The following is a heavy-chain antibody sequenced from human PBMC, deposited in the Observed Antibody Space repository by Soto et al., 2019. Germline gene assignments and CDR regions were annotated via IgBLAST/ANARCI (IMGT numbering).Heavy chain of an antibody. Sequence: EVQLLESGGGLVQPGGSLRLSCVGSGFTFSSYDMTWVRQAPGKGLEWVSSFSFYGRRDNTYYADSVKGRFTISRDNSRNTVSLKMNNLQVEDTAVYYCAKSLYNDNGNPNDHRGQGTLVTVSS. CDR3: AKSLYNDNGNPNDH. V-gene: IGHV3-23*01. CDR1: GFTFSSYD. J-gene: IGHJ4*02. CDR2: FSFYGRRDNT. D-gene: IGHD1-1*01.